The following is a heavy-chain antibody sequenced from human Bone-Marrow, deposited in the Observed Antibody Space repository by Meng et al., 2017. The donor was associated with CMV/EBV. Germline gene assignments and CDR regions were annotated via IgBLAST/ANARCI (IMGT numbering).Heavy chain of an antibody. CDR1: GFTFDDHA. V-gene: IGHV3-9*01. D-gene: IGHD5-24*01. CDR2: ISWNSGTI. CDR3: AKDIGLWATEGDPNVRRYYYYGMDV. J-gene: IGHJ6*04. Sequence: SLKISCAASGFTFDDHAMHWVRQGSGKGLEWVAGISWNSGTIVYAESVKGRFTISRDNAKNSLYLQMNSLRVEDTALYYCAKDIGLWATEGDPNVRRYYYYGMDVCGEGTTVTVSS.